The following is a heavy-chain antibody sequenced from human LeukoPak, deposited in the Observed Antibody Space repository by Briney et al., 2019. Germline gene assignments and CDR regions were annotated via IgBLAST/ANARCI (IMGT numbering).Heavy chain of an antibody. J-gene: IGHJ4*02. V-gene: IGHV3-23*01. CDR2: ISGSGGST. CDR3: AKTTQGDGSGSYYFDY. D-gene: IGHD3-10*01. CDR1: GFTFSSYA. Sequence: GGSLRLSCAASGFTFSSYAMSWVRQAPGKGLEWVSAISGSGGSTYYADSVKGRFTISRDNSKNTLYLQMNSLRAEDTAVYYCAKTTQGDGSGSYYFDYWGQGTLVTVSS.